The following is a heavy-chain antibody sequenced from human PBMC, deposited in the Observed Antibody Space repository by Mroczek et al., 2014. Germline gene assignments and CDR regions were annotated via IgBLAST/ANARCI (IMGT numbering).Heavy chain of an antibody. CDR3: ARGRITIFGVALGDYYYYMDV. CDR1: GGSFSGYY. CDR2: INHSGST. J-gene: IGHJ6*03. Sequence: QVQLVESGAGLLKPSETLSLTCAVYGGSFSGYYWSWIRQPPGKGLEWIGEINHSGSTNYNPSLKSRVTISVDTSKNQFSLKLSSVTAADTAVYYCARGRITIFGVALGDYYYYMDVWGKGTTVTVSS. V-gene: IGHV4-34*01. D-gene: IGHD3-3*01.